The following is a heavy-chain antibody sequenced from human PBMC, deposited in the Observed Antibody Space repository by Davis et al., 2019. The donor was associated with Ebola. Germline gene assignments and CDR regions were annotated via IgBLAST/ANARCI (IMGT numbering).Heavy chain of an antibody. V-gene: IGHV4-31*03. CDR3: AREFYYYGMDV. Sequence: SETLSLTCTVSGGSISSGGYYWSWIRQHPGKGLEWIGYIYYSGSTYYNPSLKTRVTISVDTSKNQFSLKLSSVTAADTAVYYCAREFYYYGMDVWGQGTTVTVSS. CDR2: IYYSGST. J-gene: IGHJ6*02. CDR1: GGSISSGGYY.